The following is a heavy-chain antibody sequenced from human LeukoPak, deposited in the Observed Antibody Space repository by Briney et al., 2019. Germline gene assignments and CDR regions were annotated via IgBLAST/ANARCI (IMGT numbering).Heavy chain of an antibody. J-gene: IGHJ3*02. CDR1: GYSFTSYW. Sequence: GESLKISCKGSGYSFTSYWIGWVRQMPGKGLEWMGIIYPGDSDTRYSPSFQGQVTISADKSISTAYLQWSSLKASDTAMYYCARQAVGYCSSTSCPSGSDIWGQGTMVTVSS. D-gene: IGHD2-2*01. CDR2: IYPGDSDT. CDR3: ARQAVGYCSSTSCPSGSDI. V-gene: IGHV5-51*01.